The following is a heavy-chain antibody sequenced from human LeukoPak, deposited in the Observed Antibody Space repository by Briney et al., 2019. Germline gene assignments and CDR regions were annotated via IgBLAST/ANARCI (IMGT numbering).Heavy chain of an antibody. CDR3: ASNTGSDSSGYAY. D-gene: IGHD3-22*01. J-gene: IGHJ4*02. V-gene: IGHV1-18*01. CDR2: ISAYNGDT. CDR1: GYTFSSYG. Sequence: ASVKVSCKASGYTFSSYGISWVRHAPGQGLEWMGWISAYNGDTNYAQKLQDRVTMSTDTSTRTAYMELRSLRSDDTAVYYCASNTGSDSSGYAYWGQGTLVTVSS.